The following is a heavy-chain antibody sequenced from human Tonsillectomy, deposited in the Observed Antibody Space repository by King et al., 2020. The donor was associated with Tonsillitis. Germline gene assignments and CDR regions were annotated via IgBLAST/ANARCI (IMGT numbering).Heavy chain of an antibody. V-gene: IGHV3-30*02. Sequence: VQLVESGGGVVQPGGSLRLSCAASGFTFSSYGMHWVRQAPGKGLEWVAFIRYDGSNKYYADSVKGRFTISRDNSKNTLYLQMNSLRAEDTAVYYCATYSSGYYLAFAYWGQGTLVTVSS. CDR3: ATYSSGYYLAFAY. CDR2: IRYDGSNK. D-gene: IGHD3-22*01. J-gene: IGHJ4*02. CDR1: GFTFSSYG.